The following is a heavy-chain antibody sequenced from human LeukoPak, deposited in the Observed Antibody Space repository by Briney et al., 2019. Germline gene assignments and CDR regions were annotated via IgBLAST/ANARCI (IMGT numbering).Heavy chain of an antibody. CDR3: ARRSRAGYDFWSGISHPFDY. D-gene: IGHD3-3*01. CDR2: ISSSGSTI. Sequence: GGSLRLSCAASGFTFSNYWMTWVRQAPGKGLEWVSYISSSGSTIYYADSVKGRFTISRDNAKNSLYLQMNSLRAEDTAVYYCARRSRAGYDFWSGISHPFDYWGQGTLVTVSS. V-gene: IGHV3-48*04. J-gene: IGHJ4*02. CDR1: GFTFSNYW.